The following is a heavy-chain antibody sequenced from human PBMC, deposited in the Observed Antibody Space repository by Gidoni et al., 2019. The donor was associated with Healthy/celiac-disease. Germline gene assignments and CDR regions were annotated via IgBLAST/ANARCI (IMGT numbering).Heavy chain of an antibody. Sequence: EVQLVESGGGLVQPGGSLRLSCAASGFTFSSYDMHWVRQATGKGLEWVSDIGTAGDTYYPGSVKGRFTISRENAKNSLYLQMNSLRAGDTAVYYCARSGRGTDQLDYWGQGTLVTVSS. CDR2: IGTAGDT. D-gene: IGHD1-1*01. CDR3: ARSGRGTDQLDY. J-gene: IGHJ4*02. CDR1: GFTFSSYD. V-gene: IGHV3-13*04.